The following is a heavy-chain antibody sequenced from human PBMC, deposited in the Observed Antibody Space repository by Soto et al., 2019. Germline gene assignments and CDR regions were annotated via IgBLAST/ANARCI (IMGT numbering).Heavy chain of an antibody. V-gene: IGHV4-30-4*01. D-gene: IGHD3-3*01. CDR2: IYYSGST. CDR3: ARDGGASICGVGKCLDV. Sequence: SETLSLTCTVSGGSNSSGDYYWSWIRQPPGKGLEWIGYIYYSGSTYYNPSLKSRVTISVDTSKNQFSLKLSSVTAADAAVYYCARDGGASICGVGKCLDVWGQGTTVTVSS. CDR1: GGSNSSGDYY. J-gene: IGHJ6*02.